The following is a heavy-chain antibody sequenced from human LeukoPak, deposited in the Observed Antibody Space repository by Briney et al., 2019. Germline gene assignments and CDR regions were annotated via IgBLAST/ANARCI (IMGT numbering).Heavy chain of an antibody. D-gene: IGHD6-13*01. CDR2: ISSSASTI. J-gene: IGHJ4*02. V-gene: IGHV3-48*03. CDR3: ARPHSSSWSLFDY. CDR1: GFSLSSYE. Sequence: GGSLRLSCAASGFSLSSYEMNWVRQAPGKGLEWVSYISSSASTIYYADFVKGRFTISRDNAKNSLYLQMNSLGAEDTAVYYCARPHSSSWSLFDYWGQGTLVTVSS.